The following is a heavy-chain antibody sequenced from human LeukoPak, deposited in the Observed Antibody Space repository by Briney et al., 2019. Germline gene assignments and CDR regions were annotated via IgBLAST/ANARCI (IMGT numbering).Heavy chain of an antibody. J-gene: IGHJ4*02. D-gene: IGHD6-13*01. CDR2: IKQDGSEK. V-gene: IGHV3-7*01. Sequence: GGSLRLSCAASGFTFSRYWMSWVRQAPGKGLEWVANIKQDGSEKYYVDSVKGRFTISRDNAKNSLYLQMNSLRAEDTAVYYCARSAGSNSWYEGYYFDYWGQGTLVTVSS. CDR1: GFTFSRYW. CDR3: ARSAGSNSWYEGYYFDY.